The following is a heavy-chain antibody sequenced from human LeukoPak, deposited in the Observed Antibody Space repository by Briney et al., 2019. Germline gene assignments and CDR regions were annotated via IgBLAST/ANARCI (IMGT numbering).Heavy chain of an antibody. Sequence: SETLSLTCTVSGGSISSTNYYWGWIRQPPGRGLEWIGSVYYSGNTYSNPSLKSRVTVSVDTSKNQFSLKLSSVTAADTALYYCARGRSITLLRGVAMSDGFDIWGQGAMVAVSS. CDR1: GGSISSTNYY. CDR2: VYYSGNT. D-gene: IGHD3-10*01. V-gene: IGHV4-39*02. J-gene: IGHJ3*02. CDR3: ARGRSITLLRGVAMSDGFDI.